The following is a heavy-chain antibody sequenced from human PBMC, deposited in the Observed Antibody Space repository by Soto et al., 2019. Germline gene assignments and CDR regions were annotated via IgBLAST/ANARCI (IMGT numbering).Heavy chain of an antibody. CDR2: IIPIFGTA. V-gene: IGHV1-69*01. Sequence: QVQLVQSGAEVKKPGSSVMVSCKASGGTFSSYAISWVRQAPGQGLEWMGGIIPIFGTANYAQKFQGRVTITADESTSTAYMELSSLRSEDTAVYYCARAPGGYYQGYYGMDVWGQGTTVTVSS. J-gene: IGHJ6*02. CDR1: GGTFSSYA. CDR3: ARAPGGYYQGYYGMDV. D-gene: IGHD3-22*01.